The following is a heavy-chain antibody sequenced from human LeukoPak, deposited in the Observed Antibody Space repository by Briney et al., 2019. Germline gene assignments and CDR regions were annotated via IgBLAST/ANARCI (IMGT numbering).Heavy chain of an antibody. CDR3: ASQDAAYYYDSSGYYPPVAFDI. J-gene: IGHJ3*02. CDR1: GYTFTSYD. V-gene: IGHV1-8*01. D-gene: IGHD3-22*01. Sequence: ASVKVSCKASGYTFTSYDINWVRQATGQGLEWMGWINPNSGNTGYAQKFQGRVTMTRNTSISTAYMELSSLRSEDTAVYYCASQDAAYYYDSSGYYPPVAFDIWGQGTMVTVSS. CDR2: INPNSGNT.